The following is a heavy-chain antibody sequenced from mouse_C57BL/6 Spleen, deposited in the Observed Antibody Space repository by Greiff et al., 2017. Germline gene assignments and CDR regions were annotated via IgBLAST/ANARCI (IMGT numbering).Heavy chain of an antibody. Sequence: QVQLQQPGAELVKPGASVKLSCKASGYTFTSYWMQWVKQRPGQGLEWIGEIDPSDSYTNYNQKFKGKATLTVDTSSRTAYMQLSSLTSEDSAVYYCARSGDWYFDVWGTGTTVTVSS. V-gene: IGHV1-50*01. CDR2: IDPSDSYT. J-gene: IGHJ1*03. CDR3: ARSGDWYFDV. CDR1: GYTFTSYW.